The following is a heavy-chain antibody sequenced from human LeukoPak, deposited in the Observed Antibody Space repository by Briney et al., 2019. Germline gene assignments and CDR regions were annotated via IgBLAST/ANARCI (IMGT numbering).Heavy chain of an antibody. CDR2: IKQDGSEK. V-gene: IGHV3-7*01. Sequence: GGSLRLSCAASGFTFSSYWMSWVRQAPGKGLEWVANIKQDGSEKYYVDSVKGRFTISRDNAKNSLYLQMNSLRAEDTAVYYCASSWYYYYNYMDVWGKGTTVTVSS. CDR3: ASSWYYYYNYMDV. J-gene: IGHJ6*03. CDR1: GFTFSSYW. D-gene: IGHD6-13*01.